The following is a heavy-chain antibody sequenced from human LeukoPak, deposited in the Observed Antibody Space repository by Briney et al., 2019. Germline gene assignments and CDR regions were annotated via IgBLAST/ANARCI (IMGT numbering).Heavy chain of an antibody. J-gene: IGHJ4*02. Sequence: GASVKVSCKASGYTFTNYGINWVRQAPGQRLEWIGWISGYNGNTNNVQNLQGRVTMTTDTSTSTAYMELRSLRSDDTAVYYCARELQGYCTSGVCYNKAIIPYYWGQGTLVTVSS. V-gene: IGHV1-18*01. CDR2: ISGYNGNT. D-gene: IGHD2-8*01. CDR1: GYTFTNYG. CDR3: ARELQGYCTSGVCYNKAIIPYY.